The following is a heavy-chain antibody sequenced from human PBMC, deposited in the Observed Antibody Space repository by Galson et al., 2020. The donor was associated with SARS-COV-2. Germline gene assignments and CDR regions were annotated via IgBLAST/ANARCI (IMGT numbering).Heavy chain of an antibody. CDR3: ARDNFYYDSSGDYRPVGEHWYFDL. D-gene: IGHD3-22*01. J-gene: IGHJ2*01. Sequence: GGSLRLSCEASGFTFSSSWMTWVRQAPGKGLEWVANIKQDGSEKDYVDSVKGRFTISRDNAKNSLYLQMNSLRAEDTAVYYCARDNFYYDSSGDYRPVGEHWYFDLWGRGTLVTVSS. CDR1: GFTFSSSW. V-gene: IGHV3-7*01. CDR2: IKQDGSEK.